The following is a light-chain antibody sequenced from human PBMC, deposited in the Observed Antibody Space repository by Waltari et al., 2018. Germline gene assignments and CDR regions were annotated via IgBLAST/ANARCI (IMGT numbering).Light chain of an antibody. CDR2: GAS. CDR1: QSVSSSY. V-gene: IGKV3-20*01. J-gene: IGKJ2*01. Sequence: EIVLTQSPGTLSLSPGERATLSCRASQSVSSSYLAWYQQKPGQAPRLLIHGASSRATGIPDRFSGSGSGTDFTLTISRLEPEDFAVYYCQQYGRSWNTFGQGTELEIK. CDR3: QQYGRSWNT.